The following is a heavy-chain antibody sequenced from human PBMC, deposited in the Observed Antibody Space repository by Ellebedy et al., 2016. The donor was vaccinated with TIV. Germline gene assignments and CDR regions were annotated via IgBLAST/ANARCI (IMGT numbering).Heavy chain of an antibody. V-gene: IGHV3-74*01. Sequence: GESLKIPCAAPGFIFSGHWMHWVRQAPGKGLVWVSRINSDGSDTAYADSVRGRFTISRDNAKNTLYLQMNSLRAEDTAVYYCAAVQYWEAVFDMWGQGTMVTVSS. CDR3: AAVQYWEAVFDM. CDR1: GFIFSGHW. CDR2: INSDGSDT. J-gene: IGHJ3*02. D-gene: IGHD2-8*02.